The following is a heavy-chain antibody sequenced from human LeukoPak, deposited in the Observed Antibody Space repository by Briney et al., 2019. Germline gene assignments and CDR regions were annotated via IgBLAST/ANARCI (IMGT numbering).Heavy chain of an antibody. D-gene: IGHD3-3*01. CDR3: ARDGPTYDFWSGYYLPMRAFDI. CDR2: ISSSGSTI. V-gene: IGHV3-11*01. J-gene: IGHJ3*02. CDR1: GFTFSDYY. Sequence: GGSLRLSCAASGFTFSDYYMSWIRQAPGKGLEWVSYISSSGSTIYYADSVKGRFTISRDNAKKSLYLQMNSLRAEDTAVYYCARDGPTYDFWSGYYLPMRAFDIWGQGTMVTVSS.